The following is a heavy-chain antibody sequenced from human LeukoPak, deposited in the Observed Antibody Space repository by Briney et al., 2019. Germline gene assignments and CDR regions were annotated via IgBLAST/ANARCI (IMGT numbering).Heavy chain of an antibody. V-gene: IGHV3-21*01. CDR3: ARVTGSYAEIDY. CDR2: ISSTSSYI. Sequence: GGSLRLSCEASGLTFSSYNMNWVRQAPGKGLEWVSSISSTSSYIYYTDSLKGRFTISRDNAKNSLYLQMNDLRAEDTAVYYCARVTGSYAEIDYWGQGTLVTVSS. J-gene: IGHJ4*02. D-gene: IGHD2-2*01. CDR1: GLTFSSYN.